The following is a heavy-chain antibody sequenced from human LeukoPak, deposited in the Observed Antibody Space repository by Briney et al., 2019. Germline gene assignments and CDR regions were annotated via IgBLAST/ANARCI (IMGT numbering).Heavy chain of an antibody. CDR3: ARATEYSSSWYGSGYFQH. CDR1: GFTFSTSD. J-gene: IGHJ1*01. V-gene: IGHV3-30*02. Sequence: GGSLRLSCATSGFTFSTSDMHWARQAPGKGLEWVSFIQYDGSRKNYVDSVKGRFTISRDNSKNTLYLQMGSLRAEDMAVYYCARATEYSSSWYGSGYFQHWGQGTLVTVSS. CDR2: IQYDGSRK. D-gene: IGHD6-13*01.